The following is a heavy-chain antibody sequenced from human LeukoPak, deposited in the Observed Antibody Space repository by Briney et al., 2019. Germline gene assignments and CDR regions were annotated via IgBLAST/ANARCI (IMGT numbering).Heavy chain of an antibody. CDR2: ISGSGGST. CDR1: GFTFSSYG. CDR3: ARVGYSGFVDY. Sequence: AGGTLRLSCAASGFTFSSYGMSWVRQAPGKGLEWVSAISGSGGSTYYADSVKGRFTISRDNAKNSLYLQMNSLRAEDTAVYYCARVGYSGFVDYWGQGTLVTVSS. J-gene: IGHJ4*02. D-gene: IGHD5-12*01. V-gene: IGHV3-23*01.